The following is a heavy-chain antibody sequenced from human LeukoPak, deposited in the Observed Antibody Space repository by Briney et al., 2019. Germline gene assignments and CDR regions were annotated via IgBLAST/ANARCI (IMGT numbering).Heavy chain of an antibody. V-gene: IGHV4-38-2*02. D-gene: IGHD6-13*01. CDR2: IYHSGST. Sequence: SETLSLTCTVPGYSISSGYYWGWIRQPPGKGLEWIGSIYHSGSTYYNPSLKSRVTISVDTSKNQFSLKLSSVTAADTAVYYCARDQDSSSWYGVYYFDYWGQGTLVTVSS. J-gene: IGHJ4*02. CDR1: GYSISSGYY. CDR3: ARDQDSSSWYGVYYFDY.